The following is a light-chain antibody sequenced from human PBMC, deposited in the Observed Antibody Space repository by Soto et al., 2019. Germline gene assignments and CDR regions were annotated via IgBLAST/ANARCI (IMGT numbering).Light chain of an antibody. Sequence: DSQMTQSPSYMSASVGDRVTITGRASQSISSYLNWYQQKPGKAPKLLIYAASSLQSGVPSRFSGSGSGTDFTLTISSLQPEDFATYYGQQSYSTLTWTFGQGTKVEIK. V-gene: IGKV1-39*01. J-gene: IGKJ1*01. CDR3: QQSYSTLTWT. CDR1: QSISSY. CDR2: AAS.